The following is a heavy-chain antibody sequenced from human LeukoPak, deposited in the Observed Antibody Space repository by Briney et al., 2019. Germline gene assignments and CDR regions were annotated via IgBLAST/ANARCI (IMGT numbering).Heavy chain of an antibody. V-gene: IGHV3-30*03. CDR1: GITFTNYG. D-gene: IGHD5-12*01. CDR2: ISYDGSNK. CDR3: ARAKWLRLLLLLDY. J-gene: IGHJ4*02. Sequence: PGRSLRLSCAASGITFTNYGMHWVRQAPGKGLEWVAVISYDGSNKFYADSVKGRFTISRDNSENTLFLQMNSLRPEDTAVYYCARAKWLRLLLLLDYWGQGTLVTVPS.